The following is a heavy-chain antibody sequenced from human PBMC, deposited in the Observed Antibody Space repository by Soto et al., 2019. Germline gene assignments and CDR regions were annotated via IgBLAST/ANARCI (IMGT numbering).Heavy chain of an antibody. Sequence: GGSLRLSCAASGFTFSRHGMHWVRQAPGKGLEWVADIWYDGSKQYYADSVKGRVTISRDNPQSTLYLQMNSLRAEDTAVYYCARDFSYGSLDFDSRGQGTLVTVSS. J-gene: IGHJ4*02. CDR1: GFTFSRHG. CDR3: ARDFSYGSLDFDS. V-gene: IGHV3-33*01. CDR2: IWYDGSKQ. D-gene: IGHD5-18*01.